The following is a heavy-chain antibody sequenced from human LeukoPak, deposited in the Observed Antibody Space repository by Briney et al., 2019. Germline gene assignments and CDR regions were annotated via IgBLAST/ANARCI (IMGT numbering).Heavy chain of an antibody. CDR2: IYHSGST. J-gene: IGHJ3*02. V-gene: IGHV4-38-2*02. Sequence: SETLSLTCTVSGYSISSGYYWGWIRQPPGKGLEWIGSIYHSGSTYYNPSLKSRVTISVDTSKNQFSLKLSSVTAADTAVYYCARDMGQNCGGDCYSDAFDIWGQGTMVTASS. CDR1: GYSISSGYY. D-gene: IGHD2-21*01. CDR3: ARDMGQNCGGDCYSDAFDI.